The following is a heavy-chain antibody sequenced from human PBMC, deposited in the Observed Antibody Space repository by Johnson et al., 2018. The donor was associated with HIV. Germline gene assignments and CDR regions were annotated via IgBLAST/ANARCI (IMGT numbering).Heavy chain of an antibody. J-gene: IGHJ3*02. CDR2: ISYAGSNK. CDR1: GFTFSSYA. Sequence: QVQLVESGGGVVQPGRSLRLSCAASGFTFSSYAMHWVRQAPGKGLEWVAVISYAGSNKYYADSVKGRFTISRDNSKNTLYLQMNSLRAEDTAVYYCARATGSWMDAFDIWGQGTMVTVSS. D-gene: IGHD2-2*03. CDR3: ARATGSWMDAFDI. V-gene: IGHV3-30*04.